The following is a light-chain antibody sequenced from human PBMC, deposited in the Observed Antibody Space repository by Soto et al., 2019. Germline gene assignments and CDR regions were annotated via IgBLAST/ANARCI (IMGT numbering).Light chain of an antibody. Sequence: EIVLTQSPGTLSLSPGERATLSCRASQSVISTYLAWYQQKPGQAPRLLIYGASSRATGIPDRFSGSGSGTDITLTIGRLETEEFAVYYCQQYRDSLGTFGQGTKVEIK. J-gene: IGKJ1*01. CDR1: QSVISTY. CDR3: QQYRDSLGT. CDR2: GAS. V-gene: IGKV3-20*01.